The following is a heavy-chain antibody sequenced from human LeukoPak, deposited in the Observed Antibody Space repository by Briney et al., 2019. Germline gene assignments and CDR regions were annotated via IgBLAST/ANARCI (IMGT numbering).Heavy chain of an antibody. J-gene: IGHJ3*02. D-gene: IGHD5-18*01. CDR1: GGSISSGGYY. CDR2: IYYSGST. Sequence: SETLSLTCTVSGGSISSGGYYWSWIRQHPGKGLEWIGYIYYSGSTYYNPSLKSRVTISVDTSKNQFSLKLSSVTAADTAVYYSAREDTRYGDAFDIWGQGTMVTVSS. V-gene: IGHV4-31*03. CDR3: AREDTRYGDAFDI.